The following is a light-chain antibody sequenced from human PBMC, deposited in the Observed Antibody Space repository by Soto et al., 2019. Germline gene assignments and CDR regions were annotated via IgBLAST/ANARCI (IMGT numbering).Light chain of an antibody. CDR3: QQFNSYPFT. J-gene: IGKJ5*01. CDR1: QDIRGA. Sequence: AIQVTQSPSSLSASVGDRVTITCRASQDIRGALAWYQQKPGKAPKLLIYDVSTLESGVPSRFSGSGSGTEFTLTITSLQPEDFGTYYCQQFNSYPFTFGQGTRLEIK. CDR2: DVS. V-gene: IGKV1-13*02.